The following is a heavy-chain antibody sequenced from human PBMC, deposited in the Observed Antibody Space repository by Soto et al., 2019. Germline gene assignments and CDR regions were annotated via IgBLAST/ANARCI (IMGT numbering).Heavy chain of an antibody. Sequence: ASVKVSCKASGYTFTSYDINWVRQATGQGLEWMGWMNPNSGNTGYAQKFQGRVTMTRNTSIGTAYMELSSLRSEDTAVYYCARWGSSGWYDYYYYGMDVWGQGTTVTVSS. J-gene: IGHJ6*02. CDR2: MNPNSGNT. CDR3: ARWGSSGWYDYYYYGMDV. V-gene: IGHV1-8*01. D-gene: IGHD6-19*01. CDR1: GYTFTSYD.